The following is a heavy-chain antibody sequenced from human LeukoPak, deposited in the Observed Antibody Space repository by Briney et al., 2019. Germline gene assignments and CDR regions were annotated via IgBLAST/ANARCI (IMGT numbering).Heavy chain of an antibody. J-gene: IGHJ4*02. CDR3: ARTASGVGYNYGPVGY. V-gene: IGHV1-8*01. D-gene: IGHD5-18*01. Sequence: GASVTVSCKASGYTFTSYDINWVRQATGQGLEWMAWMNPNSGNTGYAQKFQGRVTMTMNTSIGTAYMELNSLRSEDTAVYYCARTASGVGYNYGPVGYWGQGTLVTVSS. CDR2: MNPNSGNT. CDR1: GYTFTSYD.